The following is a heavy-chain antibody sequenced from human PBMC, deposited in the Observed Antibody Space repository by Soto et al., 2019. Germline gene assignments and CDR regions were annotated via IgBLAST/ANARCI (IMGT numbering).Heavy chain of an antibody. Sequence: EVQLLESGGDVVRPRGSLRLSCAASGFTFSSYAMGWDRQAPGKGLEWVAGVSRAGTYTFYADSVRGRFSISRDNSRDTVDLYMNALRGDDTAVYFCVKYTVTEDLGESWGQGTLVSVSS. J-gene: IGHJ5*02. V-gene: IGHV3-23*01. CDR2: VSRAGTYT. CDR3: VKYTVTEDLGES. CDR1: GFTFSSYA. D-gene: IGHD3-16*01.